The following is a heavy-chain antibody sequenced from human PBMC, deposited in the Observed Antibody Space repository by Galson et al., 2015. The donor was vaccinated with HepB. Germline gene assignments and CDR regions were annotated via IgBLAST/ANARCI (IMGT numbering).Heavy chain of an antibody. CDR3: ARGQGGSGWRLFDY. V-gene: IGHV1-3*01. CDR1: GYTFTSYA. CDR2: INAGNGNT. J-gene: IGHJ4*02. Sequence: SVKVSCKASGYTFTSYAMHWVRQAPGQRLEWMEWINAGNGNTKYSQKFQGRVTITRDTSASTAYMELSSLRSEDTAVYYCARGQGGSGWRLFDYWGQGTLVTVSS. D-gene: IGHD6-19*01.